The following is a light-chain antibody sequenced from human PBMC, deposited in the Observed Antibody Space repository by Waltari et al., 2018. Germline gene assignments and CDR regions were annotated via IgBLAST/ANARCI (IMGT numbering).Light chain of an antibody. CDR2: LGS. J-gene: IGKJ4*01. CDR1: QSLLHSNGYNY. CDR3: MQALQTHPLT. V-gene: IGKV2-28*01. Sequence: DIVMTQSPLSLPVTPGEPASISCRSSQSLLHSNGYNYLDWYLQKPGQSPQLLIYLGSNRASGVPDRFSGSGSGTDFTLKISRVEAEDVGVYYCMQALQTHPLTFGGGTKVEIK.